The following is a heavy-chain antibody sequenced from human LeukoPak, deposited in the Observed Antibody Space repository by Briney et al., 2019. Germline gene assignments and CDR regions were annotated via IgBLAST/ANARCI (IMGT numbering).Heavy chain of an antibody. D-gene: IGHD3-22*01. CDR3: ARDNGYYDSSGYYADAFDI. CDR1: GFTFSSYS. Sequence: PGGSLRLSCAASGFTFSSYSMNWVRQAPGKGLGWVSSISSSSSYIYYADSVKGRFTISRDNAKNSLYLQMNSLRAEDTAVYYCARDNGYYDSSGYYADAFDIWGQGTMVTVSS. J-gene: IGHJ3*02. CDR2: ISSSSSYI. V-gene: IGHV3-21*01.